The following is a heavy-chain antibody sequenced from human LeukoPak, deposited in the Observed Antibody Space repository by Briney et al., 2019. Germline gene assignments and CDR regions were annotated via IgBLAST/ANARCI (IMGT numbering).Heavy chain of an antibody. CDR1: GYTFTRHY. CDR3: AREGYYYDSSGYYTL. J-gene: IGHJ4*02. D-gene: IGHD3-22*01. CDR2: INPSGGST. Sequence: ASVKVSCKASGYTFTRHYVHWVRQAPGQGLEWMGIINPSGGSTSYAQNFQDRVTMTRDMSTSTVYMELRSLTSEDTAVYYCAREGYYYDSSGYYTLWGQGTLVTVSS. V-gene: IGHV1-46*01.